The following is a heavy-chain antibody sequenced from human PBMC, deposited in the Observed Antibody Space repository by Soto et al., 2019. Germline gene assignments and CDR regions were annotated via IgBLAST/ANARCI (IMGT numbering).Heavy chain of an antibody. CDR1: GFTFSDYY. D-gene: IGHD3-3*01. Sequence: GGSLRLSCAASGFTFSDYYMSWIRQAPGKGLEWVSYISSSGSTIYYADSVKGRFTISRDNAKNSLYLQMNSLRAEDTAVYYCAMIGRYDFMMFDYWGQGTLVTVSS. J-gene: IGHJ4*02. CDR2: ISSSGSTI. CDR3: AMIGRYDFMMFDY. V-gene: IGHV3-11*01.